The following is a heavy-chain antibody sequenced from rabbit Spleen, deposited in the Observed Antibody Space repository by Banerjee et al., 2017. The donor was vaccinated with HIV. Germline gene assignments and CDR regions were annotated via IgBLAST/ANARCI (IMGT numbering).Heavy chain of an antibody. V-gene: IGHV1S40*01. CDR3: ARGTAYYAGYGYAMHPFNL. J-gene: IGHJ4*01. CDR2: IYAGSSGST. Sequence: QSLEESGGGLVQPEGSLTVTCTASGFSFSSSYYMCWVRQAPGKGLECIACIYAGSSGSTYYASWAKGRFTISKTSSTTVTLQMTSLTAADTATYFCARGTAYYAGYGYAMHPFNLWGQGTLVTVS. D-gene: IGHD6-1*01. CDR1: GFSFSSSYY.